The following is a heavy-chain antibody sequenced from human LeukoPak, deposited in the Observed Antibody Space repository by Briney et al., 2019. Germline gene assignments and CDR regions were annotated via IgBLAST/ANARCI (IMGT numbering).Heavy chain of an antibody. D-gene: IGHD3-16*01. V-gene: IGHV4-59*01. CDR3: ARGNYVRMAPGYFDY. J-gene: IGHJ4*02. CDR1: GGSISNYY. CDR2: IYYSGRT. Sequence: NASETLSLTCTVSGGSISNYYWSWIRQPPGKGLEWIGYIYYSGRTNYNPSLKSRVTISVDTSKNQFSLKLSSVTAADTAVYYCARGNYVRMAPGYFDYWGQGTLVTVSS.